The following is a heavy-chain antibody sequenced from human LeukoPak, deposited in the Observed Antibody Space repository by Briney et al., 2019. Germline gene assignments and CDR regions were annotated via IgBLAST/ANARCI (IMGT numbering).Heavy chain of an antibody. Sequence: GGSLRLSCAASGFTFSSYAMHWVRQAPGKGLEWVAVISYDGSNKYYADSVKGRFTISRDNSKNTLYLQMNSLRAEDTAVYYCARFFRYCSGGSCDDAFDIWGQGTMVTVSS. CDR1: GFTFSSYA. V-gene: IGHV3-30*04. CDR3: ARFFRYCSGGSCDDAFDI. CDR2: ISYDGSNK. J-gene: IGHJ3*02. D-gene: IGHD2-15*01.